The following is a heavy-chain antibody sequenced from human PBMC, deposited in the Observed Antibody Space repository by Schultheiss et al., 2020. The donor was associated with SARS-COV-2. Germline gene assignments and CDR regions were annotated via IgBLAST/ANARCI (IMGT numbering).Heavy chain of an antibody. Sequence: SETLSLTCAVYGGSFSGYYWSWIRQPPGKGLEWIGEINHSGSTNYNPSLKSRVTISVDTSKNQFSLKLSSVTAADTAVYYCARVSSSWSNWGQGTLVTVSS. D-gene: IGHD6-13*01. V-gene: IGHV4-34*01. J-gene: IGHJ4*02. CDR2: INHSGST. CDR1: GGSFSGYY. CDR3: ARVSSSWSN.